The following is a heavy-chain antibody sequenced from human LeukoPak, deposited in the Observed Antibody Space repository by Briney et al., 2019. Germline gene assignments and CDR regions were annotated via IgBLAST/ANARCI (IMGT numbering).Heavy chain of an antibody. J-gene: IGHJ4*02. D-gene: IGHD6-6*01. Sequence: ASVKVSCKASGYTFTNYYVHWVRQAPGQGLEWMGILSPSGGSTSYAQKFQGRVTMTRDTPTSTVYMELSSLRSDDTAVYYCAREQLVGTYYFDYWGQGTLVTVSS. CDR3: AREQLVGTYYFDY. V-gene: IGHV1-46*01. CDR1: GYTFTNYY. CDR2: LSPSGGST.